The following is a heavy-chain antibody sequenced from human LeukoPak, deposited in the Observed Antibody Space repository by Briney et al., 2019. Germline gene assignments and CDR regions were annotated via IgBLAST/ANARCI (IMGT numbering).Heavy chain of an antibody. CDR3: ARDRYGSGSYYYYYMDV. V-gene: IGHV3-7*01. J-gene: IGHJ6*03. D-gene: IGHD3-10*01. Sequence: GGSLRLSCAASGFTFSSYWMSWVRQAPGKGLEWVANIKQDGSEKYYVDSVKGRFTISRDNAKNSLYLQMNSLRAEDTAVYYCARDRYGSGSYYYYYMDVWGKGTTVTVSS. CDR1: GFTFSSYW. CDR2: IKQDGSEK.